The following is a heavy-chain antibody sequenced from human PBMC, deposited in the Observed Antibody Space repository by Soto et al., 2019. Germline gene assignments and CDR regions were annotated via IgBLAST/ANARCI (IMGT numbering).Heavy chain of an antibody. D-gene: IGHD2-15*01. CDR3: AGLRGYAGSPIDY. CDR1: GGSIISGY. V-gene: IGHV4-59*01. J-gene: IGHJ4*02. Sequence: KPXGTLSLTCTVSGGSIISGYWSWIRQPPGKGLEWIGYISYSGNTNYNPSLKSRVTMSVDTPKNQFSLRLSSVTTADTAVYYCAGLRGYAGSPIDYWGQGTLVTVSS. CDR2: ISYSGNT.